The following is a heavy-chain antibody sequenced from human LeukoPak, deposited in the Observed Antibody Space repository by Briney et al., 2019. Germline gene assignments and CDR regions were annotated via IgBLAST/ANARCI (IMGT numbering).Heavy chain of an antibody. J-gene: IGHJ4*02. CDR1: GGSISSSSYY. V-gene: IGHV4-39*07. CDR2: IYYSGST. Sequence: SETLSLTCTVPGGSISSSSYYWGWIRQPPGKGLEWIGSIYYSGSTYYNPSLKSRVTISVDTSKNQFSLKLSSVTAADTAVYYCASLDSGYPVWGQGTLVTVSS. D-gene: IGHD5-12*01. CDR3: ASLDSGYPV.